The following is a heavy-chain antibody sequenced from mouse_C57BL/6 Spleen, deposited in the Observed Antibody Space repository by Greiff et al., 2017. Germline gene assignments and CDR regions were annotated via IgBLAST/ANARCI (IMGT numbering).Heavy chain of an antibody. CDR2: IDPNSGGT. CDR1: GYTFTSYW. Sequence: QVQLQQPGAELVKPGASVKLSCKASGYTFTSYWMHWVKQRPGRGLEWIGRIDPNSGGTKYNAKFKSKATLTVDKPSSTAYMQRSSLTSEDSAVYYCARSGSTGTKGYWYCDVWGTGTTVTVSS. CDR3: ARSGSTGTKGYWYCDV. J-gene: IGHJ1*03. D-gene: IGHD4-1*02. V-gene: IGHV1-72*01.